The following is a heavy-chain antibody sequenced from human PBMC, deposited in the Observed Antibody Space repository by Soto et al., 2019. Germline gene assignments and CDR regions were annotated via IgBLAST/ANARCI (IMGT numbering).Heavy chain of an antibody. D-gene: IGHD2-2*01. CDR1: GFTFSSHW. V-gene: IGHV3-74*01. CDR2: INTDGGIT. J-gene: IGHJ3*02. Sequence: EVQLVESGGDLVQPGGSLRLSCAASGFTFSSHWMHWVRRVPGKGLVWVSHINTDGGITGYADSVNGRFTISRDNAKNTLYLQMNGLRVEDTAVYYCTREAGYCSRTSCYRRAFDSWGKGTMVTVSS. CDR3: TREAGYCSRTSCYRRAFDS.